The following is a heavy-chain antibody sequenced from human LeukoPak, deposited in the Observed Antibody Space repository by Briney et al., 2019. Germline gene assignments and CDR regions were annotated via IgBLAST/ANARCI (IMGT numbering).Heavy chain of an antibody. CDR2: IYYSGRT. CDR1: GGSISSYY. CDR3: ARSLITANYYYYMDV. D-gene: IGHD3-16*01. Sequence: SETLSLTCSVSGGSISSYYWSWIRQPPGKGLEWIGYIYYSGRTSYNPSLKSRVTISVDTSKKQFSLKLTSVTAADTAVYYCARSLITANYYYYMDVWGKGTTVTISS. V-gene: IGHV4-59*01. J-gene: IGHJ6*03.